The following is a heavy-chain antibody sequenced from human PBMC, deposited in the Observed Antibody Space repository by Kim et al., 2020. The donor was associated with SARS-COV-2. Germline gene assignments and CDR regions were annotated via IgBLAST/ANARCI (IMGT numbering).Heavy chain of an antibody. CDR2: ISAYNGNT. Sequence: ASVKVSCKASGYTFTSYGISWVRQAPGQGLEWMGWISAYNGNTNYAQKLQGRVTITTDTSTSTAYMELRSLRSDDTAVYYCARVDDFWSGSLQIDYWGQGTLVTVSS. J-gene: IGHJ4*02. CDR1: GYTFTSYG. V-gene: IGHV1-18*01. CDR3: ARVDDFWSGSLQIDY. D-gene: IGHD3-3*01.